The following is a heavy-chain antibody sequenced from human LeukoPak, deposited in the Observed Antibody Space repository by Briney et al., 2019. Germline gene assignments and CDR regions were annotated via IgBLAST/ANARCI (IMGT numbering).Heavy chain of an antibody. Sequence: SVKVSCKASGSTFTDYYMHWVRQAPGQGLEWMGGIIPIFGTTNYAQKFQDRVTITADKSTSTAYMELSSLRSEDTAVYYCARVVGLTGYSSSWYSGYYYYMDVWGKGTTVTVSS. D-gene: IGHD6-13*01. V-gene: IGHV1-69*06. CDR3: ARVVGLTGYSSSWYSGYYYYMDV. CDR1: GSTFTDYY. CDR2: IIPIFGTT. J-gene: IGHJ6*03.